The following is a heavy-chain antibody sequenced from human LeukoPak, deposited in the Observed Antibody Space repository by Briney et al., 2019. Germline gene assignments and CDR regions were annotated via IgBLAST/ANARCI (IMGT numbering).Heavy chain of an antibody. CDR1: GGSISSSSFY. J-gene: IGHJ4*02. Sequence: PETLSLTCTVSGGSISSSSFYWGWIRQPPGKGLEWIGSIYYSGSTYYNPSLKSRVTISVDTSKNPFSLKLSSVTAADTAVYYCARHKGYCSSTSCSFFDYWGQGTLVTVSS. CDR3: ARHKGYCSSTSCSFFDY. V-gene: IGHV4-39*01. CDR2: IYYSGST. D-gene: IGHD2-2*01.